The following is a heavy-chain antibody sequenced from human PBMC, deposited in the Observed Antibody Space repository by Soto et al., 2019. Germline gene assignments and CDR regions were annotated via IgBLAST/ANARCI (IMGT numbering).Heavy chain of an antibody. CDR3: ARGKIQPGSSYRLC. V-gene: IGHV1-69*02. D-gene: IGHD6-13*01. J-gene: IGHJ4*02. Sequence: ASLKVSAKASEATFSSYTISWVRQAPGQGLEWMGRIIPILGIANYAQKFQGRVTITADKSTSTAYMELSSLRSEDTAVYYCARGKIQPGSSYRLCWGQGTLVTVSS. CDR1: EATFSSYT. CDR2: IIPILGIA.